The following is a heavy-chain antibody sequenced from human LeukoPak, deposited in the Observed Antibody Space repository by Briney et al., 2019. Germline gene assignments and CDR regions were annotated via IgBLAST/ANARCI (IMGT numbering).Heavy chain of an antibody. CDR3: ARDPFYYDSSADDGLNY. V-gene: IGHV3-48*03. CDR1: GFTFSSYE. CDR2: ISSSGSTI. J-gene: IGHJ4*02. D-gene: IGHD3-22*01. Sequence: GGSLRLSCAASGFTFSSYEKNWVRQAPGKGLEWVSYISSSGSTIYYADSVKGRFTISRDNAKNSLYLQMNSLRAEDTAVYYCARDPFYYDSSADDGLNYWGQGTLVTVSS.